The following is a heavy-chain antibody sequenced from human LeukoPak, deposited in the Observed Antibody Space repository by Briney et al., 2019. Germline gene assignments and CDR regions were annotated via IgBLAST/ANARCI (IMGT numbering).Heavy chain of an antibody. CDR2: ISGSGGST. CDR3: AKDRLAAAGPNWFDP. Sequence: GGSLRLSCAASGFTFSSYAMSWVRQAPGKGLEWVSAISGSGGSTYYADSAKGRFTISRDNSKNTLYLQMNSLRAENTAVYYCAKDRLAAAGPNWFDPWGQGTLVTVSS. D-gene: IGHD6-13*01. J-gene: IGHJ5*02. CDR1: GFTFSSYA. V-gene: IGHV3-23*01.